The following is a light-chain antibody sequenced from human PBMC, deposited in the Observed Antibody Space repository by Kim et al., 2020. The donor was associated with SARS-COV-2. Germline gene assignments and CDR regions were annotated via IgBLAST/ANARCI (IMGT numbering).Light chain of an antibody. V-gene: IGLV2-8*01. Sequence: QSALTQPPSASGSPGQSVTISCSGTSSDIGGYNFVSWYQQHPGKVPKLMIYEVIKRPSGVPDRFSGSKSGNTASLTVSGLQAEDEADYYCVSYAGSNSLVFGGGTQLTVL. CDR1: SSDIGGYNF. CDR2: EVI. J-gene: IGLJ2*01. CDR3: VSYAGSNSLV.